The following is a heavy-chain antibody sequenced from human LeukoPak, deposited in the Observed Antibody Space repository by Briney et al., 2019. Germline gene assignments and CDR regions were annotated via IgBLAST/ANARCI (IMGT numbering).Heavy chain of an antibody. J-gene: IGHJ4*02. CDR3: ARAPYTTGRSFYFDS. V-gene: IGHV3-33*01. CDR1: GFTFRNYG. Sequence: GRSLRLSCAASGFTFRNYGMHWVRQAPGKGLEWVANIWYDGSKNYYADSVKGRFTISRDNFNNMLYLQMNSLRAEDTALYYCARAPYTTGRSFYFDSWDQGTLVTVSS. D-gene: IGHD2-2*02. CDR2: IWYDGSKN.